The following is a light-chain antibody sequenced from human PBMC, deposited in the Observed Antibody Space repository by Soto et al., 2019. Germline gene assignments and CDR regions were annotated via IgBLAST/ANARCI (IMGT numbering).Light chain of an antibody. Sequence: DIQLTQSPSFLSASVGDRVTITCRASQGISSYLAWYQQKPGKAPKLLIYAASTLQSGVPSRFSGSGSGTEFTLTISSLQPEDFATYYCTQLNSYPFLTFGGGTKVEIK. CDR1: QGISSY. V-gene: IGKV1-9*01. CDR2: AAS. CDR3: TQLNSYPFLT. J-gene: IGKJ4*01.